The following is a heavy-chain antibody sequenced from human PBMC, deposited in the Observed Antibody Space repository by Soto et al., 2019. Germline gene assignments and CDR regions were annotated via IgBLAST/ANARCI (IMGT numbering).Heavy chain of an antibody. V-gene: IGHV3-23*01. CDR3: AKYSPYSSSSRVPYYYYYMDV. CDR1: GFTFSSYA. J-gene: IGHJ6*03. Sequence: GGSLRLSCAASGFTFSSYAMSWVRQAPGKGLEWVSAISGSGGSTYYADSVKGRFTISRDNSKNTLYLQMNSLRAEDTAVYYCAKYSPYSSSSRVPYYYYYMDVWGKRTKVTVSS. D-gene: IGHD6-6*01. CDR2: ISGSGGST.